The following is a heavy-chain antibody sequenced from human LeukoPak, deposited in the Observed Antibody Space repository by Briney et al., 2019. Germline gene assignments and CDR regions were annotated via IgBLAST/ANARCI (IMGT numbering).Heavy chain of an antibody. J-gene: IGHJ5*02. CDR2: MNPNSGNT. CDR3: ARVLYSSSWCGDYNWFDP. CDR1: GYTFTIYD. D-gene: IGHD6-13*01. V-gene: IGHV1-8*01. Sequence: GSVKVSSKASGYTFTIYDINWVRQAPGQGLEWMGWMNPNSGNTGYAQKFQGRVTMTRNTSISTAYMELSSLRSEDTAVYYCARVLYSSSWCGDYNWFDPWGQGTLVTVSS.